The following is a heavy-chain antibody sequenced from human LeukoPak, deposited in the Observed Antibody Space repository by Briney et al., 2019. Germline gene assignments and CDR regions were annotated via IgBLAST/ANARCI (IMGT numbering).Heavy chain of an antibody. CDR2: IHYSGST. J-gene: IGHJ4*02. Sequence: PSETLSLTCTVSGGSFSSGGYYWSWIRQPPGKGLEWIGYIHYSGSTKYNPSLKSRVTISVDTSKNQFSLKLSSVTAADTAVYYCARWYSSGWAFGYWGQGTLVTVSS. D-gene: IGHD6-19*01. CDR1: GGSFSSGGYY. CDR3: ARWYSSGWAFGY. V-gene: IGHV4-61*08.